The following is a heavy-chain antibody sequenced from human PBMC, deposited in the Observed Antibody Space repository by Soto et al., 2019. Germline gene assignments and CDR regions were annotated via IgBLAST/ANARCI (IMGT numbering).Heavy chain of an antibody. D-gene: IGHD3-22*01. V-gene: IGHV4-4*02. J-gene: IGHJ3*02. CDR2: IYHTGGR. Sequence: SETLSLTCFVSGDSINNTYWWSWVRQAPGKGLEWIGEIYHTGGRSYMPSLRGRITLSVDTSKNQFSLKLTSVTAADTAVYYCARHRSPVGYYDSSGYHGDAFDIWGQGTMVTVSS. CDR3: ARHRSPVGYYDSSGYHGDAFDI. CDR1: GDSINNTYW.